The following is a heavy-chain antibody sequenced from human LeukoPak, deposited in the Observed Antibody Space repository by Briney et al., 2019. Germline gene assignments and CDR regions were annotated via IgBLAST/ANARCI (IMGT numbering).Heavy chain of an antibody. CDR2: FDPEDGET. CDR3: ARDGTTTVTKAYYYYYMDV. Sequence: GASVKVSCKVSGYTLTELSIHWVRQAPGKGLEWMGGFDPEDGETIYAQKFRGRVTMTEDTSTDTAYMELSSLRSEDTAVYYCARDGTTTVTKAYYYYYMDVWGKGTTVTVSS. CDR1: GYTLTELS. D-gene: IGHD4-17*01. J-gene: IGHJ6*03. V-gene: IGHV1-24*01.